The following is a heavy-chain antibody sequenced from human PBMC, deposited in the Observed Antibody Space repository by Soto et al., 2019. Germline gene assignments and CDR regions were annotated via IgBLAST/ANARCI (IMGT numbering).Heavy chain of an antibody. Sequence: GGSLRLSCAASGFTFSSYAMSWVRQAPGKGLEWVSAISGSDGSTYYADSVKGRFTISRDNSKNTLYLQMNSLRAEDTAVYYCAKRLDVVVTATPGVDYWGQGTLVTVSS. CDR1: GFTFSSYA. CDR3: AKRLDVVVTATPGVDY. J-gene: IGHJ4*02. D-gene: IGHD2-21*02. CDR2: ISGSDGST. V-gene: IGHV3-23*01.